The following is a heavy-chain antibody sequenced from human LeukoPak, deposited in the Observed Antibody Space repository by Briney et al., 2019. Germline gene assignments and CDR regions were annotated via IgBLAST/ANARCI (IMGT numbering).Heavy chain of an antibody. CDR3: ARTPSIAAAGIFDY. CDR2: IYYSGST. V-gene: IGHV4-39*07. Sequence: SETLSLTCTVSGGSISSSSYYWGWIRQPPGKGLEWIGSIYYSGSTYYNPSLKSRVTISGDTSKNQFSLKLNSVTAADTAVYYCARTPSIAAAGIFDYWGQGILVTVSS. CDR1: GGSISSSSYY. D-gene: IGHD6-13*01. J-gene: IGHJ4*02.